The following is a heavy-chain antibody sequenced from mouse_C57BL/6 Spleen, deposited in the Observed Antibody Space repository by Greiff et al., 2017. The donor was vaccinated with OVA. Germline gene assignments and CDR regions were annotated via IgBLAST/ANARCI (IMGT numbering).Heavy chain of an antibody. D-gene: IGHD1-1*01. CDR2: IYPGSGST. CDR1: GYTFTSYW. V-gene: IGHV1-55*01. CDR3: ASSTVVATRYFDV. J-gene: IGHJ1*03. Sequence: VQLQQPGAELVKPGASVKMSCKASGYTFTSYWITWVKQRPVQGLEWIGDIYPGSGSTNYNEKFKSKATLTVDTSSSTAYMQLSSLTSEDSAVYYCASSTVVATRYFDVWGTGTTVTVSS.